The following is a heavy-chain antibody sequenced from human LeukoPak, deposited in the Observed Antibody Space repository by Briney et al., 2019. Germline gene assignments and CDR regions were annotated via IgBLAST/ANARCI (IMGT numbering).Heavy chain of an antibody. J-gene: IGHJ6*03. CDR2: INPTGGVA. Sequence: VASVKVSCKASGYSFANYYIHWVRRAAGQGLEWMGVINPTGGVATYAQRFQGRLTMSRDTSTTTVYMELSSLKSEDTAVYYCAKDLNDWNYFYYYYLDVWGIGTMVTVSS. CDR1: GYSFANYY. V-gene: IGHV1-46*01. CDR3: AKDLNDWNYFYYYYLDV. D-gene: IGHD3-9*01.